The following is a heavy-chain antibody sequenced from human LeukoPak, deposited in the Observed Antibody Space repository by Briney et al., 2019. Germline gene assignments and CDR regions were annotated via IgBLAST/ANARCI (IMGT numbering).Heavy chain of an antibody. CDR1: GYTFTGYY. Sequence: ASVKVSCKASGYTFTGYYMHWVRQAPGQGLEWMGWINPNSGGTNYAQKFQGRVTMTRDTSISTAYMELSRLRSDDTAVYYCARVILGGGDLKRRFDPWGQGTLVTVSS. V-gene: IGHV1-2*02. CDR3: ARVILGGGDLKRRFDP. J-gene: IGHJ5*02. CDR2: INPNSGGT. D-gene: IGHD2-21*02.